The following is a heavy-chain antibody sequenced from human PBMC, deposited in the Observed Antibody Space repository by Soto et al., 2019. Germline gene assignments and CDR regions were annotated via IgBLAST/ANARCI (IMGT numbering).Heavy chain of an antibody. Sequence: QVQLVESGGGVVQPGRSLRLSCAASGFTFSSYAMQWVRQAPGKGREWVAVISYDGSNKYYADSVKGRFSISGDNYKNTAYLQMNSPRAEDRAVYYCARPDYGSGSYPDYWGQGTLVTVSS. V-gene: IGHV3-30-3*01. CDR1: GFTFSSYA. CDR3: ARPDYGSGSYPDY. D-gene: IGHD3-10*01. J-gene: IGHJ4*02. CDR2: ISYDGSNK.